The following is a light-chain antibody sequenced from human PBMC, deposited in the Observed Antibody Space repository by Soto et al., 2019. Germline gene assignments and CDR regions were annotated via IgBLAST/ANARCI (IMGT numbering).Light chain of an antibody. J-gene: IGLJ1*01. V-gene: IGLV2-8*01. CDR3: TSYAGSNTPYV. Sequence: QSALTQPPSASGSPGQSITISCTGTRSDVGGYNYVSWYQQYPGKAPKLMIYEVSKRPSGVPDRFSGSKSGNTASLTVSGLQAEDEADYYCTSYAGSNTPYVFGTRTKLTVL. CDR2: EVS. CDR1: RSDVGGYNY.